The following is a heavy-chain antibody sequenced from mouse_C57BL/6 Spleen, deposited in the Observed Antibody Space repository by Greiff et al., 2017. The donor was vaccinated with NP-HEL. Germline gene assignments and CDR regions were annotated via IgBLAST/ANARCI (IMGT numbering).Heavy chain of an antibody. CDR1: GYTFTSYW. Sequence: QVQLQQSGAELVKPWASVKLSCKASGYTFTSYWMHWVKQRPGQGLEWIGMIHPNSGSTNYNEKFKSKATLTVDKSSSTAYMQLSSLTSEDSAVYYCARSYEDWYFDVWGTGTTVTVSS. D-gene: IGHD2-14*01. J-gene: IGHJ1*03. CDR2: IHPNSGST. V-gene: IGHV1-64*01. CDR3: ARSYEDWYFDV.